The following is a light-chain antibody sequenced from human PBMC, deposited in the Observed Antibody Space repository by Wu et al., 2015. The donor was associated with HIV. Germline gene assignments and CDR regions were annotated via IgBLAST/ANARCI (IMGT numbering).Light chain of an antibody. CDR2: QGS. J-gene: IGKJ4*01. CDR3: QHYGISTQVT. CDR1: QSINIW. V-gene: IGKV1-5*03. Sequence: DIQMTQSPSTLSAFVGDRVTITCRANQSINIWLAWYQQKPGRAPKLLIYQGSTLETGVLSRFSGSGSGKEFTLTISSLEPDDFATYYCQHYGISTQVTFGGGTKVEIK.